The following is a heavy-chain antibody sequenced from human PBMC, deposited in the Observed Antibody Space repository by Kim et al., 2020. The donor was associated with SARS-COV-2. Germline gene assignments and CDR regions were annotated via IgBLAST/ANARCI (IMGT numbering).Heavy chain of an antibody. D-gene: IGHD1-26*01. V-gene: IGHV3-23*01. J-gene: IGHJ4*02. Sequence: KGRFTISRDNSKNTLYLQMNSLRAEDTAVYYCAKGSDSGSYYAGVLLAGWGQGTLVTVSS. CDR3: AKGSDSGSYYAGVLLAG.